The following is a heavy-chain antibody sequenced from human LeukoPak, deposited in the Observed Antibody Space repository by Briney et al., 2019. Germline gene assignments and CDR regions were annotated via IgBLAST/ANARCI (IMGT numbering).Heavy chain of an antibody. CDR2: ISSSGLIT. CDR1: GLTFSSHP. V-gene: IGHV3-64*01. Sequence: AGGSLRLSCAASGLTFSSHPMHWVPQAPGKGLEYVSTISSSGLITYYANSVKGRFTVSRDNSKNTVFLQMGSLRAEDMAVYYCVARRGDSDWYFDLWGRGTLVTVSS. CDR3: VARRGDSDWYFDL. D-gene: IGHD3-16*01. J-gene: IGHJ2*01.